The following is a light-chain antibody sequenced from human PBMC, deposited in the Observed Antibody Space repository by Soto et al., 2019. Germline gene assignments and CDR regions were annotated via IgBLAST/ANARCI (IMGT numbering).Light chain of an antibody. V-gene: IGLV2-14*01. CDR1: SSDVGGYNY. CDR2: EVS. Sequence: QSVLTQPASVSGSPGQSITISCTGTSSDVGGYNYVSWYQQHPGKAPKLMIYEVSNRPSGVSNRFSGSKSGNTASLTISGLQAEDEADYYCSSYTSSSTDVFGTGTKVNV. J-gene: IGLJ1*01. CDR3: SSYTSSSTDV.